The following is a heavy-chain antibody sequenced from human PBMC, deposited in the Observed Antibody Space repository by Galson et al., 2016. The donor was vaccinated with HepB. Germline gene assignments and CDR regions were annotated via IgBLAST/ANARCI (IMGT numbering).Heavy chain of an antibody. Sequence: SLRLSCAASGFTVSSNYMTWVRQAPGKGLEYVSVIYSGGTTYYADSVKGRFTIFRDNSKNTLFLQMNTLRAEDTAVYYCARGVYGDHGWFDYWGQGTLVTVSS. D-gene: IGHD4-17*01. CDR2: IYSGGTT. J-gene: IGHJ4*02. CDR1: GFTVSSNY. V-gene: IGHV3-66*02. CDR3: ARGVYGDHGWFDY.